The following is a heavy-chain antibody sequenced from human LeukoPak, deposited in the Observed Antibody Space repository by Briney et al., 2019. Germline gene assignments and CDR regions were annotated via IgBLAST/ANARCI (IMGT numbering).Heavy chain of an antibody. J-gene: IGHJ6*03. V-gene: IGHV4-34*01. D-gene: IGHD3-10*01. CDR1: GGSFSGYY. CDR2: INHSGST. CDR3: ARYGSGSYYRVYYYYMDV. Sequence: PSETLSLTCAVYGGSFSGYYWSWIRQPPGKGLEWIGEINHSGSTNYNPSLKSRVTILVDTSKNQFSLKLSSVTAADTAVYYCARYGSGSYYRVYYYYMDVWGKGTTVTVSS.